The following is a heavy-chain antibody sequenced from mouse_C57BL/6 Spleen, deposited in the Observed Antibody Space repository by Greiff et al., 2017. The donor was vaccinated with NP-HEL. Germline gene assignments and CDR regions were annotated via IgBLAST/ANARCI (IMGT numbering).Heavy chain of an antibody. Sequence: QVQLKQSGAELVRPGTSVKVSCKASGYAFTNYLIEWVKQRPGQGLEWIGVINPGSGGTNYNEKFKGKATLTADKSSSTAYMQLSSLTSEDSAVYFCARDYYGSSSSFAYWGQGTLVTVSA. J-gene: IGHJ3*01. CDR1: GYAFTNYL. D-gene: IGHD1-1*01. CDR2: INPGSGGT. CDR3: ARDYYGSSSSFAY. V-gene: IGHV1-54*01.